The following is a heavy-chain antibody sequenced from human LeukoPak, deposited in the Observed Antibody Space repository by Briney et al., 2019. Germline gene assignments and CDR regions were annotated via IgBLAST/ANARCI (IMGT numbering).Heavy chain of an antibody. J-gene: IGHJ4*02. CDR2: ISSSSSYI. Sequence: PGGSLRLSCAASGFTFSSYSMNWVRQAPGKGLEWVSSISSSSSYIYYADSVKGRFTISRDNAKNSLYLQMNSLRAEDTAVYYCASDLQNYYDSSGYSSGLFVDYWGQGTLVTVSS. CDR1: GFTFSSYS. V-gene: IGHV3-21*01. D-gene: IGHD3-22*01. CDR3: ASDLQNYYDSSGYSSGLFVDY.